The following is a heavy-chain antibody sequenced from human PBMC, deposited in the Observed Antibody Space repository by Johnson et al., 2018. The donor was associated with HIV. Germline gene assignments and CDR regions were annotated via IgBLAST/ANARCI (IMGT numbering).Heavy chain of an antibody. CDR3: WSWGRDAFVI. Sequence: VQVVESGGGLVQPGGSLRVSCAASGFTFNSYAINWVRQAPGKGLEWGSIIASAGDTNHPGSVKGRFTMSRDSASNSLYLQRNSLRAEDTAVYYCWSWGRDAFVIWGQGTMVTVSS. CDR1: GFTFNSYA. D-gene: IGHD7-27*01. CDR2: IASAGDT. V-gene: IGHV3-13*01. J-gene: IGHJ3*02.